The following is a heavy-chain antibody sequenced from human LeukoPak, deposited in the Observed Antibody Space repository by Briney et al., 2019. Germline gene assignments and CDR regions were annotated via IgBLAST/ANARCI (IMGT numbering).Heavy chain of an antibody. CDR2: IIPILGIA. CDR3: ASTADAIVVVPAY. J-gene: IGHJ4*02. D-gene: IGHD2-2*01. CDR1: GCTFSSYT. Sequence: SVKVSCKASGCTFSSYTISWVRQAPGQGLEWMGRIIPILGIANYAQKFQGRVTITADKSTSTAYMELSSLRSEDTAVYYCASTADAIVVVPAYWGQGTLVTVSS. V-gene: IGHV1-69*02.